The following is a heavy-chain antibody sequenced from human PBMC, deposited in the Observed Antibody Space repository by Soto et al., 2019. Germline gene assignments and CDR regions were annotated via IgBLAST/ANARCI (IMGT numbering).Heavy chain of an antibody. CDR2: IKSKANGGTT. CDR3: TTVGCSGGGCYADF. V-gene: IGHV3-15*01. D-gene: IGHD2-15*01. J-gene: IGHJ4*02. Sequence: EVQLVESGGGLVKPGGSLRLSCAGSGFTFSNPWMNWVRQAPGKGLEWVGRIKSKANGGTTDYAAPVKGRFTISRDDSKNTLYLQMDRPKREDTAVYYCTTVGCSGGGCYADFWGQGTLVTVSS. CDR1: GFTFSNPW.